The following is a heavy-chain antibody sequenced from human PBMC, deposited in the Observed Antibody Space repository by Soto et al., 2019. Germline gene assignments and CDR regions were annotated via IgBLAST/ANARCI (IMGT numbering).Heavy chain of an antibody. D-gene: IGHD6-13*01. V-gene: IGHV3-23*01. J-gene: IGHJ2*01. CDR2: ISGNGGST. Sequence: EVQLLESGGGLVQPGGSLRLSCAASEFTFSSYAMSWVRQAAGKGLEWVSGISGNGGSTHYADSVKGRFTISRDNFKNTLYLQMNSLRXXXXXXXXXXXEAVAAAGNFDLWGRGTLVSVSA. CDR1: EFTFSSYA. CDR3: XXEAVAAAGNFDL.